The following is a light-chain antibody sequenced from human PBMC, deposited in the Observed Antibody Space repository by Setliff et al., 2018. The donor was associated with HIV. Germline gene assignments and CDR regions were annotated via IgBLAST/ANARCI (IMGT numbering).Light chain of an antibody. V-gene: IGLV2-14*03. Sequence: QSVLTQPASVSGSPGRSITISCTGNSSDVGGYNSVSWFQQHPGKAPKLLIYDVSDRPSGVSNRFSGSKSGNTASLTISGLQAEDEADYYCCSYAGSYTLGVFGTGTKVTVL. CDR3: CSYAGSYTLGV. CDR2: DVS. CDR1: SSDVGGYNS. J-gene: IGLJ1*01.